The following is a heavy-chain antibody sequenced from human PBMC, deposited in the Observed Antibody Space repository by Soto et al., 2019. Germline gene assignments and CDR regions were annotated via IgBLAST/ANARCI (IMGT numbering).Heavy chain of an antibody. D-gene: IGHD3-10*01. Sequence: GGSLRLSCAASGFTFSSYAMSWVRQAPGKGLEWVSAISGSGGSTYYADSVKGRFTISRDNSKNTLYLQMNSLRAEDTAVYYCAKAPGLLLWLGEFPSTNWFAPWGQGPLVTVSS. CDR3: AKAPGLLLWLGEFPSTNWFAP. V-gene: IGHV3-23*01. CDR2: ISGSGGST. J-gene: IGHJ5*02. CDR1: GFTFSSYA.